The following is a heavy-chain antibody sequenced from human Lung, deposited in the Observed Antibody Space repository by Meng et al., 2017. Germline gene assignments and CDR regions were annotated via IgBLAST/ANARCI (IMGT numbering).Heavy chain of an antibody. J-gene: IGHJ2*01. V-gene: IGHV4-30-4*01. Sequence: QVQQQEAGPGLVNTSQTLSLTCTVSGGSISSSNYYWSWIRQPPGKGLEWSGHIYNSGSTYYNPSLKSRITISVDTSKNQFSLKLSSVTAADTAVYYCARGQKGYFDLWGRGTLVTVSS. CDR3: ARGQKGYFDL. CDR1: GGSISSSNYY. CDR2: IYNSGST.